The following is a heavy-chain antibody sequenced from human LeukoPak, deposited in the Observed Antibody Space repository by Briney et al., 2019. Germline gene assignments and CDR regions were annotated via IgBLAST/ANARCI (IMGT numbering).Heavy chain of an antibody. D-gene: IGHD3-3*01. CDR2: IYYSGST. Sequence: SETLSLTCTVSGGSISSSSYYWGWIRQPPGKGLEWIGSIYYSGSTYYNPSLKSRVTLSVDTSKNQFSLKLSSVTAADTAVYYCARQSSRTYYDFWSGYFDYWGQGTLVTVSS. J-gene: IGHJ4*02. CDR1: GGSISSSSYY. V-gene: IGHV4-39*01. CDR3: ARQSSRTYYDFWSGYFDY.